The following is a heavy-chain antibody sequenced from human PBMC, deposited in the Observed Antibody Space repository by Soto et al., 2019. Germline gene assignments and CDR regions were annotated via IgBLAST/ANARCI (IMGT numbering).Heavy chain of an antibody. CDR2: IYYSGST. CDR3: ARDILNRVTTVTNGDWFDP. V-gene: IGHV4-59*01. J-gene: IGHJ5*02. Sequence: PSETLSLTCTVSGGSISSYYWSWIRQPPGKGLEWIGYIYYSGSTNYNPSLKSRVTISVDTSKNQFSLKLSSVTAADTAVYYCARDILNRVTTVTNGDWFDPWGQGTLVTVS. D-gene: IGHD4-17*01. CDR1: GGSISSYY.